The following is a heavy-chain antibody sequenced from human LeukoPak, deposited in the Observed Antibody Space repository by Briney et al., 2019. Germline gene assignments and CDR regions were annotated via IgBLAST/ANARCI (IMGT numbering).Heavy chain of an antibody. CDR1: GGSISSGSYY. J-gene: IGHJ4*02. Sequence: SQTLSFTCTVSGGSISSGSYYWSWIRQPAGKGLEWIGRIYTSGSTNYNPSLKSRVTISVDTSKNQFSLKLSSVTAADTAVYYCARDRYGGADYWGQGTLVTVSS. CDR2: IYTSGST. V-gene: IGHV4-61*02. D-gene: IGHD2-21*01. CDR3: ARDRYGGADY.